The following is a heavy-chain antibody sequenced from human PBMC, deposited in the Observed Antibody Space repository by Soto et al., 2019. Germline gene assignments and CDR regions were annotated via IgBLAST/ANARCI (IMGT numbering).Heavy chain of an antibody. Sequence: QVQLQESGPGLVKPSGTLSLTCAVSGASISSTNWWSWVRQAPGEGPEWIGEIYHSGATNYNPSLKRRVFISMDTSKNQLSPRLDSVTAADTAVYFCARHIAVPTTRGFDYWGQGTLVTVSS. J-gene: IGHJ4*02. CDR2: IYHSGAT. D-gene: IGHD2-15*01. CDR3: ARHIAVPTTRGFDY. V-gene: IGHV4-4*02. CDR1: GASISSTNW.